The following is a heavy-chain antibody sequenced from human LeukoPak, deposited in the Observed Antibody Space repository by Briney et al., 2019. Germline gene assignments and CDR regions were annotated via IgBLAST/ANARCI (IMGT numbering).Heavy chain of an antibody. D-gene: IGHD3-3*01. CDR1: GYTFTRYG. Sequence: SSVKVSCKASGYTFTRYGISWVRQAPGQGLEWMGWISAYNCNTNYAQKLQGRVTMTTDTSTSTAYMELRSLRSDDTAVYYCARGRYDFWSGYYTPRGAYYYYMDVWGKGTTVTVSS. V-gene: IGHV1-18*01. J-gene: IGHJ6*03. CDR2: ISAYNCNT. CDR3: ARGRYDFWSGYYTPRGAYYYYMDV.